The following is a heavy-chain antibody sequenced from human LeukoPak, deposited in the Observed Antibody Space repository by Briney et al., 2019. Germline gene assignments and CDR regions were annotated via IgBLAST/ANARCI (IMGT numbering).Heavy chain of an antibody. Sequence: QPGGSLRLSCAASGFTFSSYAMSWVRQAPGKGLVGVSAISGSGGSTYYADSVKGRFTISRDNSKNTLYLQMNSLRAEDTAVYYCAKGLTPVAALIYYWGQGTLVTVSS. CDR3: AKGLTPVAALIYY. J-gene: IGHJ4*02. CDR1: GFTFSSYA. D-gene: IGHD2-15*01. V-gene: IGHV3-23*01. CDR2: ISGSGGST.